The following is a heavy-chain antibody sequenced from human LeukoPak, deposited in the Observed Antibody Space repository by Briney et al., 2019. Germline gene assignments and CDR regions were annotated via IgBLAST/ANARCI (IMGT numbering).Heavy chain of an antibody. Sequence: GASVKVSCKASGYTFTSYDINWVRQATGQGLEWMGWMNPNSGNTGYAQKFQGRVTMTTDTSTSTAYMELRSLRSDDTAVYYCARGTPGYSYGSVPFDYWGQGTLVTVSS. V-gene: IGHV1-8*01. D-gene: IGHD5-18*01. J-gene: IGHJ4*02. CDR3: ARGTPGYSYGSVPFDY. CDR1: GYTFTSYD. CDR2: MNPNSGNT.